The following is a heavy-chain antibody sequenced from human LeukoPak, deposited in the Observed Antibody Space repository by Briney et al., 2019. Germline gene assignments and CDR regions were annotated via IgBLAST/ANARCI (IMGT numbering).Heavy chain of an antibody. CDR1: GGSFTGYY. D-gene: IGHD1-1*01. V-gene: IGHV4-34*01. CDR3: ARGPTISETGYFDY. CDR2: VNHRGDT. J-gene: IGHJ4*03. Sequence: SEPLSLTCAVYGGSFTGYYWSWIRQSPGKGLQWIAEVNHRGDTNYNPSVKGRVTISVDTSKNQFSLKVTSLTAADTAVYYCARGPTISETGYFDYWGQGTLVTVSS.